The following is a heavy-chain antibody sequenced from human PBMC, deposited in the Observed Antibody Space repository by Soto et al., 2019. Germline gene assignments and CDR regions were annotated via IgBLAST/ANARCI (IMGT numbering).Heavy chain of an antibody. CDR3: ARAHCSSTSCYSGYYGMDV. V-gene: IGHV1-69*02. CDR2: IIPILGIA. Sequence: ASVKVSCKASGGTFSSYTISWVRQAPGQGLEWMGRIIPILGIANYAQKFQGRVTITADKSTSTAYMELSSLRSEDTAVYYCARAHCSSTSCYSGYYGMDVWGQGTTVTVSS. J-gene: IGHJ6*02. D-gene: IGHD2-2*01. CDR1: GGTFSSYT.